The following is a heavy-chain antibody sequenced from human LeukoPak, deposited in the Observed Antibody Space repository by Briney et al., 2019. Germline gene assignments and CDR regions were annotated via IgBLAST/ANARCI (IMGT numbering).Heavy chain of an antibody. V-gene: IGHV3-74*01. CDR3: ERISYDSSGYYDY. J-gene: IGHJ4*02. D-gene: IGHD3-22*01. Sequence: PGGSLRLSWAASGXTFSSYWIHWVRQAPGKGLVWVSRIISDGSTTSYADYVKGRFTISRDTGKNTLYLQMNSLRADDTAVYYCERISYDSSGYYDYWGQGAVVTVSS. CDR1: GXTFSSYW. CDR2: IISDGSTT.